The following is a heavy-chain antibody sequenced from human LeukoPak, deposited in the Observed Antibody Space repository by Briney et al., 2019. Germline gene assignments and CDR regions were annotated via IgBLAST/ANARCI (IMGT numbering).Heavy chain of an antibody. CDR2: ISYAGSNK. J-gene: IGHJ6*04. CDR3: ARVLGLLWFGESFYGMDV. V-gene: IGHV3-30*04. CDR1: GFTFSSYA. D-gene: IGHD3-10*01. Sequence: GRSLRLSCAASGFTFSSYAMHWVRQAPGKGLEWVAVISYAGSNKYYADSVKGRFTISRDNSKNTLYLQMNSLRAEDTAVYYCARVLGLLWFGESFYGMDVWGKGTTVTVSS.